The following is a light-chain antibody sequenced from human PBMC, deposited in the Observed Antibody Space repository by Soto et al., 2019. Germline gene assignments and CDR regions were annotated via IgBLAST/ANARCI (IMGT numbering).Light chain of an antibody. Sequence: QPALTQPASVSGSPGQSITISCTRTSSDVGGYNYVSWYQQHPGKAPKLMLYDVSHRPSGVSNRFSGSKSGNTASLTISGLQAEDEADYYCSSYTSSSTLVFGTGTKLTVL. CDR2: DVS. V-gene: IGLV2-14*01. CDR1: SSDVGGYNY. CDR3: SSYTSSSTLV. J-gene: IGLJ1*01.